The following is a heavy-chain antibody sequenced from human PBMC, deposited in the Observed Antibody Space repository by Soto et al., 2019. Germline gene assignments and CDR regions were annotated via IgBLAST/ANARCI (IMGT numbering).Heavy chain of an antibody. Sequence: ASVKVSCKAPRDTFTSYYINWVRQATGQGLEWMGVINPHGGSTAYAQKFKGRVTLTRDTSASTVYMEVSSLTSEDTAMYYCARSSGGNFGIIIEGTNWFAPWGQGTLVTVSS. CDR2: INPHGGST. D-gene: IGHD1-26*01. J-gene: IGHJ5*02. CDR1: RDTFTSYY. V-gene: IGHV1-46*01. CDR3: ARSSGGNFGIIIEGTNWFAP.